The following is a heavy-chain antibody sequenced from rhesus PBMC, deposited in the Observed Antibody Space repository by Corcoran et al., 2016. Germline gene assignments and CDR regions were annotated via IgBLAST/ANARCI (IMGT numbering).Heavy chain of an antibody. V-gene: IGHV2-174*01. CDR2: IYWDDDT. D-gene: IGHD2-21*01. Sequence: VTLKESGPALVKPTQTLTLTRTFSGFSISTRGMGVGGIRQPPGNAREWRALIYWDDDTYYTTSLKSRLTISKDTSKNQVVLTMTNMDPVDTGTYYCARSRAYCTGSGCYGNAFDFWGQGLRVTVSS. J-gene: IGHJ3*01. CDR3: ARSRAYCTGSGCYGNAFDF. CDR1: GFSISTRGMG.